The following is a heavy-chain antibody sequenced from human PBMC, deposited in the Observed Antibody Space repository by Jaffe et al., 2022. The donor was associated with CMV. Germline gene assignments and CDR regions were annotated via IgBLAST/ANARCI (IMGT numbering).Heavy chain of an antibody. Sequence: QVQLQESGPGLVKASETLSLTCVVSGGSINPYYWSWIRQPPGKGLEWIGYVHYSGSTTYNPSLKSRVTMLVDTSKNQISLKLTSVTAADTAVYYCARGGATMDVWGKGTTVSVSS. D-gene: IGHD1-26*01. V-gene: IGHV4-59*01. CDR3: ARGGATMDV. J-gene: IGHJ6*03. CDR2: VHYSGST. CDR1: GGSINPYY.